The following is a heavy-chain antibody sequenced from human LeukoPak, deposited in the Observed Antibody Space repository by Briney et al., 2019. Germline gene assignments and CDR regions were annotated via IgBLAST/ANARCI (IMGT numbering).Heavy chain of an antibody. D-gene: IGHD5-18*01. CDR1: GGSISSYY. V-gene: IGHV4-59*08. J-gene: IGHJ4*02. Sequence: SETLSLTCTVSGGSISSYYWSWIRQPPGKGLEWIGSIYYSGITNYNPSLKSRVTISVDTSNNQFSLNLNSVTAADTAVYYCARQEGVYSRYFDYWGQGTLVTVSS. CDR3: ARQEGVYSRYFDY. CDR2: IYYSGIT.